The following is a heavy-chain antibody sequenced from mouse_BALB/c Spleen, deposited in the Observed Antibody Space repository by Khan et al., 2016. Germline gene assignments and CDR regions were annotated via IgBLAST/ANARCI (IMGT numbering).Heavy chain of an antibody. V-gene: IGHV1-9*01. CDR1: GYTFSSYW. CDR2: ISPKSGGT. Sequence: QVQLQQPGAELMKPGASVKISCKATGYTFSSYWIEWVKQSPGHGLEWIGEISPKSGGTNYNETFKGKATFTADTISNTAYMQLSSLTSEDSAVYYCARFSDYWGQGTTLTVSS. CDR3: ARFSDY. J-gene: IGHJ2*01.